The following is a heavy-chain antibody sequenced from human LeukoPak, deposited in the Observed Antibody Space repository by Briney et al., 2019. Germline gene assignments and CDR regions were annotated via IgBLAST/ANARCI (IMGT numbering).Heavy chain of an antibody. J-gene: IGHJ4*02. CDR2: IILIFGTA. V-gene: IGHV1-69*13. Sequence: ASVKVSCKASGGTFSSYAISWVRQAPGQGLEWMGGIILIFGTANYAQKFQGRVTITADESTSTAYMELSSLRSEDTAVYYCVGGEELDEYCSGGSCLHHDYWGQGTLVTVSS. CDR1: GGTFSSYA. CDR3: VGGEELDEYCSGGSCLHHDY. D-gene: IGHD2-15*01.